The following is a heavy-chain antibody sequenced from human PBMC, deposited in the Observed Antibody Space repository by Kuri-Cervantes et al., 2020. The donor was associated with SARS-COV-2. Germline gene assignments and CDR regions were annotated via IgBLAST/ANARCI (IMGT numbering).Heavy chain of an antibody. CDR2: IYYSGST. D-gene: IGHD3-22*01. CDR1: GASISSSTYY. Sequence: ESLKISCTVSGASISSSTYYWGWIRQPPGKGLEWIGSIYYSGSTYYNPSLKSRVTISVDTSKNQFSLKLSSVTAADTAVYYCARHYYDSSGYYVHYYYGLDDWGQGTTVTVSS. V-gene: IGHV4-39*01. J-gene: IGHJ6*02. CDR3: ARHYYDSSGYYVHYYYGLDD.